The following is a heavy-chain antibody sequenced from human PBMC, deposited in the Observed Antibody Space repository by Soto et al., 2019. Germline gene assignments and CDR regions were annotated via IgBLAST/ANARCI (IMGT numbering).Heavy chain of an antibody. V-gene: IGHV3-30*18. CDR3: AKDGGGEYYDYVWGSYRLDY. J-gene: IGHJ4*02. CDR2: ISYDGSNK. Sequence: VGSLRLSCAASGFTFSSYGMHWVRQAPGKGLEWVAVISYDGSNKYYADSVKGRFTISRDNSKNTLYLQMNSLRAEDTAVYYCAKDGGGEYYDYVWGSYRLDYWGQGT. D-gene: IGHD3-16*02. CDR1: GFTFSSYG.